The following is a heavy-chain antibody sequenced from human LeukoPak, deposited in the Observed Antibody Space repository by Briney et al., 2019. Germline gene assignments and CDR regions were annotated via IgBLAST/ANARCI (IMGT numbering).Heavy chain of an antibody. CDR1: GFTFDDYT. CDR2: ISGSGGST. CDR3: ANTADSSGYYFDY. V-gene: IGHV3-23*01. J-gene: IGHJ4*02. Sequence: GGSLRLSCAASGFTFDDYTMHWVRQAPGKGLEWVSAISGSGGSTYYADSVKGRFTISRDNSKNTLYLQMNSLRAEDTAVYYCANTADSSGYYFDYWGQGTLVTVSS. D-gene: IGHD3-22*01.